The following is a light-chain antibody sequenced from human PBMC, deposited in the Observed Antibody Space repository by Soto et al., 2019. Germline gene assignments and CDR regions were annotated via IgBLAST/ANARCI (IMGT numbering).Light chain of an antibody. Sequence: IVMTQSPDSLAVSLGERATINCKSRQSVLYSSNNNNYLAWYQQKPGQPPKLLIYWASTRESGVPDRSSGSGSGTDFTLTINSLQAEDVAVYYCQQYYTTPLTCGGGTKVEIK. V-gene: IGKV4-1*01. CDR1: QSVLYSSNNNNY. J-gene: IGKJ4*01. CDR2: WAS. CDR3: QQYYTTPLT.